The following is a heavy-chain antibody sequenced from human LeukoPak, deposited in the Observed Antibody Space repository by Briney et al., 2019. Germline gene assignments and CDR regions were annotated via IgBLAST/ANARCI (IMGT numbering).Heavy chain of an antibody. CDR2: IRYDGSTK. CDR1: GFTFSSYD. CDR3: AKVYEYGDNDWFDS. Sequence: PGGYLRLYCGASGFTFSSYDMHWVRQAPGKGLEWVAFIRYDGSTKNYEDSVKGRFTISSDNSKNTLYLQMNSLRGEDTAVYYCAKVYEYGDNDWFDSWGQGTLVTVSS. J-gene: IGHJ5*01. V-gene: IGHV3-30*02. D-gene: IGHD4-17*01.